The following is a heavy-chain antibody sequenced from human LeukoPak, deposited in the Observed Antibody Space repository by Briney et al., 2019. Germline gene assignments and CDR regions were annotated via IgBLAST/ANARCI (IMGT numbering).Heavy chain of an antibody. CDR2: ISSSSSTI. D-gene: IGHD3-22*01. CDR1: GFTFSSYS. Sequence: PGGSLRLSCAASGFTFSSYSMNWVRQAPGKGLEWVSYISSSSSTIYYADSVKGRFTISRDNAKNSLYLQMNSLRAEDTAVYYCAKDQRHYYDSSGAPFWGQGTLVTVSS. V-gene: IGHV3-48*01. CDR3: AKDQRHYYDSSGAPF. J-gene: IGHJ4*02.